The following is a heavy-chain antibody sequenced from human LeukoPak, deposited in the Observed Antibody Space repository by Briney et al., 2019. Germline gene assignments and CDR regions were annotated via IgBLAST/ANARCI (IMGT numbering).Heavy chain of an antibody. Sequence: GESLQISCKGSGYSFTSYWIGWVRQMPGKGLEWMGIIYPGDSDTRYSPSFQGQVTISADKSISTAYLQWSSLKASDTAMYYCARTYYYGSGTRYWFDPWGQGTLVTVSS. D-gene: IGHD3-10*01. J-gene: IGHJ5*02. V-gene: IGHV5-51*01. CDR3: ARTYYYGSGTRYWFDP. CDR2: IYPGDSDT. CDR1: GYSFTSYW.